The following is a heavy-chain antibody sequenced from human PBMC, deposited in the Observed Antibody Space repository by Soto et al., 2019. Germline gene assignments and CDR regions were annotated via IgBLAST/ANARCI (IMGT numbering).Heavy chain of an antibody. Sequence: SETLSLTCAVSGGSISSGGYSWSWIRQPPGKGLEWIGYIYHSGSTYYNQSLKSRVTISVDRSKNQFSLKLSSVTAADTAVYYCARGSTTYYYGSGSYQTYYFAYWGQGTLVTVSS. CDR3: ARGSTTYYYGSGSYQTYYFAY. D-gene: IGHD3-10*01. J-gene: IGHJ4*02. V-gene: IGHV4-30-2*01. CDR1: GGSISSGGYS. CDR2: IYHSGST.